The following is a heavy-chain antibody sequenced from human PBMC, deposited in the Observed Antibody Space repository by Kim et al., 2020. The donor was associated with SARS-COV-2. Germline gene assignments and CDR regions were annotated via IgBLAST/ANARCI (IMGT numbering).Heavy chain of an antibody. J-gene: IGHJ4*02. D-gene: IGHD3-10*01. CDR2: INSDGSST. CDR1: GFTLNSYW. CDR3: ARATVTMVRGVPYYYFDY. Sequence: GGSLRLSCAASGFTLNSYWMHWVRQAPGKGLVWVSRINSDGSSTSYADSVKGRFTISRDNAKNTLYLQMNTLRAEDTAVYYSARATVTMVRGVPYYYFDYWGQGTLVTVSS. V-gene: IGHV3-74*01.